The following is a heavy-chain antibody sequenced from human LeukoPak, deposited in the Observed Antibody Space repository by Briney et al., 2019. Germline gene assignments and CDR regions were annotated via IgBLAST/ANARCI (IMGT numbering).Heavy chain of an antibody. CDR1: GGTFSSHA. Sequence: ASVKVSCKASGGTFSSHAISWVRQAPGQGLEWVGGIIPIFGTTNYAQKFQGRVTITTDESTSTAYMELSSLRSEDTAVYYCAREQGSTSQRQILNWFDPWGQGTLVTVSS. CDR2: IIPIFGTT. V-gene: IGHV1-69*05. D-gene: IGHD2-2*01. CDR3: AREQGSTSQRQILNWFDP. J-gene: IGHJ5*02.